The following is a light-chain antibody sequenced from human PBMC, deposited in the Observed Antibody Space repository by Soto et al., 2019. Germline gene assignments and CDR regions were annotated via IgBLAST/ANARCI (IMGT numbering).Light chain of an antibody. CDR1: SSNIGSNF. CDR2: RND. V-gene: IGLV1-47*01. CDR3: AAWDARLSGVV. J-gene: IGLJ2*01. Sequence: QLVLTQPPSASGTPGQRVTISCSGDSSNIGSNFVYWYQQLPGTAPKLLIYRNDQRPSGVSDRFSGSRPGTSASLAIGGLRSEDEGEYYCAAWDARLSGVVFGGGTKLTVL.